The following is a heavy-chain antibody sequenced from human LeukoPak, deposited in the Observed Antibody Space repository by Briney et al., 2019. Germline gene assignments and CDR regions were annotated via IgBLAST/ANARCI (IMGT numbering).Heavy chain of an antibody. CDR1: GFTFSSYW. CDR2: IKKDGSEK. J-gene: IGHJ4*02. V-gene: IGHV3-7*03. D-gene: IGHD3-22*01. Sequence: GSLRLSCAASGFTFSSYWMSWVRQAPGKGPEWVANIKKDGSEKYYVDSVKGRFTISRDNAKNSLYLQMNSLRAEDSAVYYCAREVYYYDSSGYFPDYWGQGTLVTVSS. CDR3: AREVYYYDSSGYFPDY.